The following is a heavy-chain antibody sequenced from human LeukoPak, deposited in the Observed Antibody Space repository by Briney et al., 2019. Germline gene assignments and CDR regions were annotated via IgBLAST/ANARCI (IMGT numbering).Heavy chain of an antibody. V-gene: IGHV4-59*01. CDR3: ARPNRDDILFD. D-gene: IGHD3-9*01. CDR2: IFYSGST. CDR1: GGSISSYC. J-gene: IGHJ4*02. Sequence: PSETLSLTCTVSGGSISSYCWGWIRQPPGKGLEWIGYIFYSGSTNYNPSLKSRVTISVGTSKNQFSLKLSSVTAADTAVYYCARPNRDDILFDWGQGTLVTVSS.